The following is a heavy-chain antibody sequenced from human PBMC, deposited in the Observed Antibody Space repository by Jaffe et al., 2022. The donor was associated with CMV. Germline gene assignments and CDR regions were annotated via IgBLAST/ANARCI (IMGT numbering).Heavy chain of an antibody. Sequence: EVQLVESGGGLVQPGGSLRLSCAASGFTFSSYAMSWVRQAPGKGLEWVSAISGSGGSTYYADSVKGRFTISRDNSKNTLYLQMNSLRAEDTAVYYCAKDRVVRGVIKPPFDYWGQGTLVTVSS. D-gene: IGHD3-10*01. CDR2: ISGSGGST. J-gene: IGHJ4*02. CDR3: AKDRVVRGVIKPPFDY. V-gene: IGHV3-23*04. CDR1: GFTFSSYA.